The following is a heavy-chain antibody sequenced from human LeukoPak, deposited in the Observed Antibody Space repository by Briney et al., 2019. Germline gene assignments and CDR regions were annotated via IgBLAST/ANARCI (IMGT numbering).Heavy chain of an antibody. CDR2: INSDGSNT. CDR1: GFTFSNYW. CDR3: ARIIAVTVSGVDS. D-gene: IGHD6-19*01. J-gene: IGHJ4*02. V-gene: IGHV3-74*01. Sequence: GGSLRLSCAASGFTFSNYWMHWVRQAPGKELVWVSRINSDGSNTIYADSVKGRFTISRDNAKNTLYLQMSSLRAEDSALYYCARIIAVTVSGVDSWGQGTLVTVSS.